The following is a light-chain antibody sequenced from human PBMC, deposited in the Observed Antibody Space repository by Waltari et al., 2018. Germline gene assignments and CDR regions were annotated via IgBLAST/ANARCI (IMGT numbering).Light chain of an antibody. J-gene: IGKJ2*01. CDR3: QQSYSNPYT. V-gene: IGKV1-39*01. CDR1: QSISSY. Sequence: DIQMTQSPSSLSASVGDRVTITCRASQSISSYLNWYQQKPGKAPKLLIYAASSLHSGVPSRFSGSGSGTDFTLTISSLQPEDFATYYCQQSYSNPYTFGQGTKLESK. CDR2: AAS.